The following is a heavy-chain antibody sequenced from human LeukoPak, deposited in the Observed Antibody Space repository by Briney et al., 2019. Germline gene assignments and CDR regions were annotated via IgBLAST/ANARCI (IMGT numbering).Heavy chain of an antibody. CDR2: IYYSGST. V-gene: IGHV4-59*01. J-gene: IGHJ4*02. Sequence: PSETLSLTCTVSGGSISSYYWSWIRQPPGKGLEWIGYIYYSGSTNYNPSLKSRVTISVDTSKNQFSLKLSSVTAADTAVYYCARTDGSYFDYWGQGTLVTVSS. CDR1: GGSISSYY. CDR3: ARTDGSYFDY. D-gene: IGHD1-26*01.